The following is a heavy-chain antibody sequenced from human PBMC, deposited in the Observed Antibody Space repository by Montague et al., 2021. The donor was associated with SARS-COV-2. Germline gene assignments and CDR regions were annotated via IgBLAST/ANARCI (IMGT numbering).Heavy chain of an antibody. CDR1: GGSISSSSYY. Sequence: SETLSLTCTVSGGSISSSSYYWGWIRQPPGKGLEWIGNIYYSGSTYYNPSLKSRVTISVDTSKNQFSLKLSSVTAADTALYYCARRKYSYGWGDWGQGTLVTVSS. CDR2: IYYSGST. CDR3: ARRKYSYGWGD. J-gene: IGHJ4*02. D-gene: IGHD5-18*01. V-gene: IGHV4-39*01.